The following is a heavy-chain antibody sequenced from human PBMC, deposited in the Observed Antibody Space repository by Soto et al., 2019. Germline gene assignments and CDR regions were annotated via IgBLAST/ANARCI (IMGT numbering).Heavy chain of an antibody. D-gene: IGHD1-1*01. CDR3: LTAPVVWTC. CDR2: IYSGGTT. V-gene: IGHV3-53*01. J-gene: IGHJ4*02. Sequence: EVQLVESGGGLIQPGGSLRLSCAASGFTVNNNHMSWVRQAPGKGLEWVSIIYSGGTTYYADSVKGRFTISRDNSKNTLYLQMNSLRVEDTAVYYCLTAPVVWTCWGQGTLVTVSS. CDR1: GFTVNNNH.